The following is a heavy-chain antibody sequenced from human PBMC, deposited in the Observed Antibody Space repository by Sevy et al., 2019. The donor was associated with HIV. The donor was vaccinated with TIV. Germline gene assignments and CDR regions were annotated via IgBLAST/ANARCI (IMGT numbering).Heavy chain of an antibody. J-gene: IGHJ4*02. D-gene: IGHD6-13*01. Sequence: SETLSLTCTVSGGSISSGGYYWSWIRQHPGKGLEWIGYIYYSGSTYYNPSLKSRVTISVDTSKNQFSLKLSSVTAADTAVYYCARASGNIAAAGRFFDYGGQGTLVTVSS. CDR3: ARASGNIAAAGRFFDY. CDR1: GGSISSGGYY. V-gene: IGHV4-31*03. CDR2: IYYSGST.